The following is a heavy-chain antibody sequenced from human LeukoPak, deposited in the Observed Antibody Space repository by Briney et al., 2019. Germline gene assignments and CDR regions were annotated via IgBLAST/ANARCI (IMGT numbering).Heavy chain of an antibody. CDR3: GGSGSYYTPSYY. CDR2: ISDGGVT. V-gene: IGHV3-53*01. D-gene: IGHD3-10*01. J-gene: IGHJ4*02. Sequence: GGSLRLSCATSDFTVSDNYMSWVRQAPGRGLEWVSVISDGGVTYYADSVKGRFTISRDDSNDTLYLQMNSLRPEDTAVYYCGGSGSYYTPSYYWGQGTLVTASS. CDR1: DFTVSDNY.